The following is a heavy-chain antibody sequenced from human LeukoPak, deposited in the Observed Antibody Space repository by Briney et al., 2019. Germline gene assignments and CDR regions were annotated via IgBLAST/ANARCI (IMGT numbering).Heavy chain of an antibody. CDR3: AREKITIFGVVIIPVGVDY. Sequence: NPSETPSPTCAVYGGAFSDYSWSWIRQPPGEGLEWIGGINHSGSTNYNPSLKSRVTISVDTSKNQFSLKLSSVTAADTAVYYCAREKITIFGVVIIPVGVDYWGQGTLVTVSS. CDR2: INHSGST. CDR1: GGAFSDYS. D-gene: IGHD3-3*01. J-gene: IGHJ4*02. V-gene: IGHV4-34*01.